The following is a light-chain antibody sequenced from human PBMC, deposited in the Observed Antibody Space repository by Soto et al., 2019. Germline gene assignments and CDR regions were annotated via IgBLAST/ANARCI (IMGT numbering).Light chain of an antibody. CDR3: CSYAGSSTFYV. CDR2: EVS. Sequence: QSALTQPASVSGSPGQSITISCTGTSSDVGSYNLVSWYQQHPGKAPKLMIYEVSKRPSGVSNRFSGSKSGNTASLTISGLQAEDEADYYCCSYAGSSTFYVFGGGTKVTV. J-gene: IGLJ1*01. CDR1: SSDVGSYNL. V-gene: IGLV2-23*02.